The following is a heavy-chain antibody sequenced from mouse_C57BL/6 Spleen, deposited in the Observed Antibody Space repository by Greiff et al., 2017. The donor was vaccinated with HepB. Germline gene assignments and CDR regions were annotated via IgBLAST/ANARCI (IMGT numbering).Heavy chain of an antibody. Sequence: EVQLVESGGGLVQPGGSLSLSCAASGFTFTDYYMSWVRQPPGKALEWLGFIRNKANGYTTEYSASVKGRFTISRDNSQSILYLQMNALRAEDSATYYCARYKARLGREGYAMDYWGQGTSVTVSS. CDR3: ARYKARLGREGYAMDY. J-gene: IGHJ4*01. CDR1: GFTFTDYY. CDR2: IRNKANGYTT. V-gene: IGHV7-3*01. D-gene: IGHD4-1*01.